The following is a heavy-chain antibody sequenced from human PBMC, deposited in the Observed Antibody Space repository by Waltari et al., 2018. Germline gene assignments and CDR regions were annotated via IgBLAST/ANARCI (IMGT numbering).Heavy chain of an antibody. J-gene: IGHJ4*02. CDR3: AKGPYYYDSSGDPDWFDY. V-gene: IGHV3-9*01. D-gene: IGHD3-22*01. Sequence: EVQLVESGGGLVQPGRSLRLSCAASGFTFDDYAMHWVRQAPGKGLEWVSGISWNSGSIGYADSVKGRFTISRDNAKNSLYLQMNSLRAEDTALYYCAKGPYYYDSSGDPDWFDYWGQGTLVTVSS. CDR2: ISWNSGSI. CDR1: GFTFDDYA.